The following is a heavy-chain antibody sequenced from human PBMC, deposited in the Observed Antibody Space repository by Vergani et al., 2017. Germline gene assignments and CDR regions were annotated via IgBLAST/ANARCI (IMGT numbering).Heavy chain of an antibody. CDR3: ARDLKYSSGWNNWFDP. D-gene: IGHD6-19*01. CDR1: GFSIDNGYY. CDR2: IYTSGST. Sequence: QVQLQESGPGLVKPSETLSLTCAVSGFSIDNGYYWSWIRQPAGKGLEWIGRIYTSGSTNYNPSLKSRVTMSVDTSKNQFSLKLSSVTAADTAVYYCARDLKYSSGWNNWFDPWGQGTLVTVSS. J-gene: IGHJ5*02. V-gene: IGHV4-4*07.